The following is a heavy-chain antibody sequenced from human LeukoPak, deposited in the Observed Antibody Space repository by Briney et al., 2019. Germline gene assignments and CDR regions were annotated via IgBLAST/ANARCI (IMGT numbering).Heavy chain of an antibody. D-gene: IGHD4-17*01. V-gene: IGHV1-69*05. CDR2: IIPMIQIA. CDR3: ASSRGSYGDYEYYYYYMDV. J-gene: IGHJ6*03. Sequence: SVKVSCKASRGTLSSYAISWVRQAPGQGLEWMGGIIPMIQIAKHAQKFQGRGTITTDDSTRTVYMEFSSLRSEDTAVYYCASSRGSYGDYEYYYYYMDVWGKGTTVTVSS. CDR1: RGTLSSYA.